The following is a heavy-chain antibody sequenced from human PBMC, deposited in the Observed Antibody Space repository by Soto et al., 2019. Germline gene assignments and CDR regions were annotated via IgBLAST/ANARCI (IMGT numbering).Heavy chain of an antibody. CDR1: GFTFDEFG. J-gene: IGHJ4*02. CDR3: AKDYYGSGSYETIDY. CDR2: ISGSGGST. D-gene: IGHD3-10*01. V-gene: IGHV3-23*01. Sequence: GGSLRLSCAASGFTFDEFGMSWVRQVPGKGLEWVSTISGSGGSTYYADSVKGRFTISRDNSKNTLYLQMNSLRAEDTAVYYCAKDYYGSGSYETIDYWGQGTLVTVSS.